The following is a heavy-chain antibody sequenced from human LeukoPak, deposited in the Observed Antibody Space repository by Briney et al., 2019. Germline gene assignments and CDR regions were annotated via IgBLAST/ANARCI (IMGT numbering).Heavy chain of an antibody. J-gene: IGHJ4*02. D-gene: IGHD2-15*01. CDR3: AKGRGYCTGGSCYSDY. V-gene: IGHV3-23*01. CDR2: ISGSDGST. Sequence: PGGSLRLSCTASGFTFSNYAMSWVRQAPGKGLEWVSTISGSDGSTYYAASVKGRFTISRDNSKNTLYLQMSSLRVEDTAIYYCAKGRGYCTGGSCYSDYWGQGTLVTVSS. CDR1: GFTFSNYA.